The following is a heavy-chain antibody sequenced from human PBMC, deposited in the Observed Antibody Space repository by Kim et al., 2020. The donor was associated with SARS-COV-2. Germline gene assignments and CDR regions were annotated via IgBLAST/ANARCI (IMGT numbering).Heavy chain of an antibody. D-gene: IGHD3-22*01. CDR3: AITGYYDSSGYYLPGAFDI. Sequence: GESLKISCKGSGYSFTSYWINWVRQMPGKGLEWMGRIDPSDSYTNYSPSFQGHVTISADKSISTAYLQWSSLKASDTAMYYCAITGYYDSSGYYLPGAFDIWGQGTMVTVSS. J-gene: IGHJ3*02. CDR2: IDPSDSYT. CDR1: GYSFTSYW. V-gene: IGHV5-10-1*01.